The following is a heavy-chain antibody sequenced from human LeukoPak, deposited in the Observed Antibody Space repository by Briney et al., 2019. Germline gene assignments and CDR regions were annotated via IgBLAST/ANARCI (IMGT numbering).Heavy chain of an antibody. J-gene: IGHJ4*02. V-gene: IGHV1-58*01. Sequence: ASVKVSCKASGFTFSRSAVQWVRQARGQPLEWIGWIIVDSGETQSAREFQGRIAITRDMSTNTAYMELSSLRSEDTAVYYCAADSTPLIRGLIIAFGYWGQGTPVTVSS. CDR1: GFTFSRSA. CDR2: IIVDSGET. CDR3: AADSTPLIRGLIIAFGY. D-gene: IGHD3-10*01.